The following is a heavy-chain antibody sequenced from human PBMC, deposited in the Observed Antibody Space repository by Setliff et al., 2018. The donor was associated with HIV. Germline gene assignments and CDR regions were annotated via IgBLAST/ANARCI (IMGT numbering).Heavy chain of an antibody. V-gene: IGHV1-69*13. D-gene: IGHD1-26*01. CDR2: IIPIFGTA. CDR3: ASGSHGEGATDY. Sequence: SVKVSCKASGGTFSSYAISWVRQAPGQGLEWMGGIIPIFGTANYAQKFQGRVTITADESTNTAYMELSSLRSEYTAVYYCASGSHGEGATDYWGRGTLVAVSS. CDR1: GGTFSSYA. J-gene: IGHJ4*02.